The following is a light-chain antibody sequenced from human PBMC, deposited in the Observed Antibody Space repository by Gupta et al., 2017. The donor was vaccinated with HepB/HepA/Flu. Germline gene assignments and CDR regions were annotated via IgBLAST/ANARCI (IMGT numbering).Light chain of an antibody. Sequence: QSVLTQPPSASGTPGQRVTISCSGSSSNIETNTVNWFQKLPGTAPNLRIYINNQRPSGGPDRFSSSKAGTSASLAISGLQSADEGDYYCAAWDDSLNGYVFGTGTKVTVL. J-gene: IGLJ1*01. CDR3: AAWDDSLNGYV. V-gene: IGLV1-44*01. CDR1: SSNIETNT. CDR2: INN.